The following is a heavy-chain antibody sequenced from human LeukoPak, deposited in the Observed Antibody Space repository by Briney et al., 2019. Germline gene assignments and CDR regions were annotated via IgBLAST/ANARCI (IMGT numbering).Heavy chain of an antibody. CDR1: GGSISSYY. CDR2: IYTSGST. CDR3: ASSPLRYFDWSLNYFDY. Sequence: SETLSLTCTVSGGSISSYYWSWIRQPAGKGLEWIGRIYTSGSTNYNPSLKSRVTMSVDTSKNQFSLKLSSVTAADTAVYYCASSPLRYFDWSLNYFDYWGQGTLVTVSS. D-gene: IGHD3-9*01. V-gene: IGHV4-4*07. J-gene: IGHJ4*02.